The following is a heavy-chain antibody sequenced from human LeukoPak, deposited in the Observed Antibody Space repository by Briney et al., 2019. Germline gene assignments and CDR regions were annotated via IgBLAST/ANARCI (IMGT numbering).Heavy chain of an antibody. CDR3: ARPYSSGWYGRYAFDI. J-gene: IGHJ3*02. CDR1: GGSFSGYY. V-gene: IGHV4-34*01. D-gene: IGHD6-19*01. CDR2: INHSGST. Sequence: SETLSLACAVYGGSFSGYYWSWIRQPPGKGLEWIGEINHSGSTNYNPSLKSRVTISVDTSKNQFSLKLSSVTAADTAVYYCARPYSSGWYGRYAFDIWGQGTMVTVSS.